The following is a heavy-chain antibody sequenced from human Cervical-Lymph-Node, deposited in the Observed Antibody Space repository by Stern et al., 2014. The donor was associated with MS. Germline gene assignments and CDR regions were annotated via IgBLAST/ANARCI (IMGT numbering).Heavy chain of an antibody. J-gene: IGHJ4*02. CDR1: GYNFPLYW. V-gene: IGHV5-51*01. CDR3: ARTTGNYIDY. D-gene: IGHD3-9*01. Sequence: VQLGQSGAEVQKPGESLNISCKGSGYNFPLYWIAWVRQMPGKGLEWMGITYPGDSDTRYSPSFRGQVTISVDKSTSTAYLQWTSVKASDSAMYYCARTTGNYIDYWGQGTLVTVSS. CDR2: TYPGDSDT.